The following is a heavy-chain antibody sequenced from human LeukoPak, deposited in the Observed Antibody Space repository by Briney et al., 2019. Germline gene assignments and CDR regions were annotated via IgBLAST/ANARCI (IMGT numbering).Heavy chain of an antibody. V-gene: IGHV3-48*01. Sequence: PGGSLRLSCVGSGFSFSEYSMNWVRQSPRKGLEWISYITSRSAFTYFAGSVKGRFTISRDDARNSVYLHLNALRVDDTAVYYCARDLTSAYWSPGGYYYYMDVWGKGTAVTVSS. CDR1: GFSFSEYS. CDR3: ARDLTSAYWSPGGYYYYMDV. CDR2: ITSRSAFT. J-gene: IGHJ6*03. D-gene: IGHD3-16*01.